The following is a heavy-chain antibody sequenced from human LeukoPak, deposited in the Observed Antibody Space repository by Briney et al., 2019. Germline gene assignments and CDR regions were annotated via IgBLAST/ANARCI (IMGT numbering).Heavy chain of an antibody. V-gene: IGHV3-23*01. CDR1: GFTFSTYA. D-gene: IGHD6-6*01. CDR3: AKKEEVVRGFDY. CDR2: ISGSGGDT. J-gene: IGHJ4*02. Sequence: QPGGSLRLSCTASGFTFSTYAMSWARQAPGKGLRWVSAISGSGGDTYYADSVKGRFTISRDNSKNTLYLQMNSLRAEDTAVYYCAKKEEVVRGFDYWGQGTLVTVSS.